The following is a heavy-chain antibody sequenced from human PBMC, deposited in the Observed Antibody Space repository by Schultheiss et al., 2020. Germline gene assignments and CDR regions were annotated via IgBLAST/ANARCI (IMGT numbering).Heavy chain of an antibody. V-gene: IGHV3-21*01. CDR3: ARDRGLWLGPGDYYFDY. D-gene: IGHD6-19*01. Sequence: GGSLRLSCAVSGFTFSSYSMNWVRQAPGKGLEWVSSISSSSSYIYYADSVKGRFTISRDNAKNSLYLQMNSLRAEDTAVYYCARDRGLWLGPGDYYFDYWGQGTLVTVSS. CDR2: ISSSSSYI. CDR1: GFTFSSYS. J-gene: IGHJ4*02.